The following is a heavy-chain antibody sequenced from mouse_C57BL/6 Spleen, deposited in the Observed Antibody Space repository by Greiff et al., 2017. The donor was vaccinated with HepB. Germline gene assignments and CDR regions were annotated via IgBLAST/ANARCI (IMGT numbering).Heavy chain of an antibody. CDR1: GYTFTSYW. J-gene: IGHJ2*01. Sequence: VQLQQSGAELVKPGASVKLSCKASGYTFTSYWMHWVKQRPGRGLEWIGRIDPNSGGTKYNEKFKSKATLTVDKPSSTAYMQLSSLTSEDSAVYYCARSRITTVVADLDYWGQGTTLTVSS. V-gene: IGHV1-72*01. CDR2: IDPNSGGT. D-gene: IGHD1-1*01. CDR3: ARSRITTVVADLDY.